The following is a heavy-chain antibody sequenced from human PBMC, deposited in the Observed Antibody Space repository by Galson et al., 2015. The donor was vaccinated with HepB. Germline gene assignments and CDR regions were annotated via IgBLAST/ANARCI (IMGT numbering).Heavy chain of an antibody. CDR3: AKDRETTVITHFDY. V-gene: IGHV3-23*01. Sequence: SLRLSCAASGFTFSSYAMNWVRQAPGKGLEWVSAITASGSRTYYGDSVKGRFTISGDNSKDTLYLQMNSLRAEDTAVYYCAKDRETTVITHFDYWGQGTLVTVSS. CDR1: GFTFSSYA. J-gene: IGHJ4*02. D-gene: IGHD4-17*01. CDR2: ITASGSRT.